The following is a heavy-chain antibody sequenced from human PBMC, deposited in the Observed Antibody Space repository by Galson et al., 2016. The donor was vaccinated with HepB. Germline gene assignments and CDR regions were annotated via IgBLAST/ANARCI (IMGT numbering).Heavy chain of an antibody. CDR2: ISNSGSLT. J-gene: IGHJ6*02. D-gene: IGHD2/OR15-2a*01. V-gene: IGHV3-23*01. CDR1: GYVFNNYA. CDR3: VKDFYSGRASPEFLDV. Sequence: SLRLSCAASGYVFNNYAMGWVRQAPGKGLGWVSGISNSGSLTHYAASAKGRFTVSGDNSNNTVYLQMDSLIVEDTAIYYCVKDFYSGRASPEFLDVWGQGTTVTVSS.